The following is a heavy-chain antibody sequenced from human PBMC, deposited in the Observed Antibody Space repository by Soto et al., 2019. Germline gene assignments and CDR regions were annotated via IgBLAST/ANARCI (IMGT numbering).Heavy chain of an antibody. J-gene: IGHJ4*02. Sequence: QVQLVQSGAEVKKPGSSVKVSCKASGGTFSSYTISWVRQAPGQGLEWMGRIIPILGRANYAQEFQGRVTITADKSTSTAYMELSSLISEEKAVYYCAAGYSSGWSVDYWGQGTLVPVSS. D-gene: IGHD6-19*01. CDR2: IIPILGRA. CDR3: AAGYSSGWSVDY. CDR1: GGTFSSYT. V-gene: IGHV1-69*02.